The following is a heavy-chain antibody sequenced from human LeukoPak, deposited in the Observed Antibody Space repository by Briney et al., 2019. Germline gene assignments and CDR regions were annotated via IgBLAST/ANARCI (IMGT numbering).Heavy chain of an antibody. J-gene: IGHJ5*02. CDR2: IYTCGNT. Sequence: IYTCGNTKYNPSLKSRVTMSVDTSKNQFSLKLSSVTAADTAVYYCAKNPLRLWFGGGNNWFDPWGQGTLVTVSS. D-gene: IGHD3-10*01. CDR3: AKNPLRLWFGGGNNWFDP. V-gene: IGHV4-4*07.